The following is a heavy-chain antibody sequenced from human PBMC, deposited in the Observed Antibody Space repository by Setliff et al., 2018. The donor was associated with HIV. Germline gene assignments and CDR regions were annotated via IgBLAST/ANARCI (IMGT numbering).Heavy chain of an antibody. Sequence: ASVKVSCKASGYTFNSYDINWVRQATGQGLEWMGWINPNSGDTNYAQNFQGRVTMTRDTSISTAYMELRRLRYDDTAVYYCARDREYMDVWGKGTTVTVSS. CDR3: ARDREYMDV. V-gene: IGHV1-2*02. CDR1: GYTFNSYD. CDR2: INPNSGDT. J-gene: IGHJ6*03.